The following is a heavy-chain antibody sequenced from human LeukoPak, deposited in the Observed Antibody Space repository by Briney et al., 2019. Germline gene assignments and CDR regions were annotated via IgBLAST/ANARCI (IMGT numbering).Heavy chain of an antibody. Sequence: SETLSLTCTVSGGSISSYYWSWIRQPPGKGLEWIGYIYYSGSTNYNPSLKSRVTISVDTSKNQFSLKLSSVTAADTAVYYCARHPSGTGGYDYWGQGTLDTVSS. D-gene: IGHD5-12*01. CDR3: ARHPSGTGGYDY. J-gene: IGHJ4*02. CDR2: IYYSGST. CDR1: GGSISSYY. V-gene: IGHV4-59*08.